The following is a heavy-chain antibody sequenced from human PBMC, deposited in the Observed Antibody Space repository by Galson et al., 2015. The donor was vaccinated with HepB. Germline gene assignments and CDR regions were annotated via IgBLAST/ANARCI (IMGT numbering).Heavy chain of an antibody. J-gene: IGHJ4*02. Sequence: SLRLSCAASGFTFSYYAMAWVRQAPGKGLEWVSAITPSGDNTYSADSMKGRFFISRANSKNTLFLQMNSLRADDTAIYFCARDLKNYYGSGSYYNVLIGWGQGTLVTVSS. CDR1: GFTFSYYA. CDR2: ITPSGDNT. V-gene: IGHV3-23*01. CDR3: ARDLKNYYGSGSYYNVLIG. D-gene: IGHD3-10*01.